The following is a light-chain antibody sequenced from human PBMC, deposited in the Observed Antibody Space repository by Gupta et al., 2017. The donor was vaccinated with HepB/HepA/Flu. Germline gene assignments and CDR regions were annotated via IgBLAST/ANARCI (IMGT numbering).Light chain of an antibody. V-gene: IGKV3-11*01. Sequence: IVLTQSPATLSLSPGERATLSCRASQSVSSYLAWYQQKPGQAPRLLIYEASNRATGIPDRFSGSGSGTDFTLTISSLEAEDVAVYYCQQRSNWPITFGQGTRLE. J-gene: IGKJ5*01. CDR3: QQRSNWPIT. CDR1: QSVSSY. CDR2: EAS.